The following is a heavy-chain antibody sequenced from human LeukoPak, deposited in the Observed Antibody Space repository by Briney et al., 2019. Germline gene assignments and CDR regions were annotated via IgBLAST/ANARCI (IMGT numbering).Heavy chain of an antibody. CDR2: INPNSGGT. Sequence: GASVKVSCKASGYTFTGYYMHWVRQAPGQGLEWMGWINPNSGGTNYAQKFQGRVTMTRDTSISTAYMELSRLRSDDTAVYYCARGPRISGSYRFLYLQHWGQGTLVTVSS. D-gene: IGHD1-26*01. CDR1: GYTFTGYY. CDR3: ARGPRISGSYRFLYLQH. J-gene: IGHJ1*01. V-gene: IGHV1-2*02.